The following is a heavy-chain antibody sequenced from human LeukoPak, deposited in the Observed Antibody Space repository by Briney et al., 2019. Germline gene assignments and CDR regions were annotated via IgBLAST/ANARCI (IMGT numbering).Heavy chain of an antibody. V-gene: IGHV3-23*01. J-gene: IGHJ4*02. CDR1: GFTFSSYG. CDR2: ISGSGGST. Sequence: GGSLRLSCAASGFTFSSYGMSWVRQAPGKGLEWVSAISGSGGSTYYADSVKGRFTISRDNSKNTLYLQMNSLRAEDTAVYYCAKDLEGSGWWDYWGQGTLVTVSS. D-gene: IGHD6-19*01. CDR3: AKDLEGSGWWDY.